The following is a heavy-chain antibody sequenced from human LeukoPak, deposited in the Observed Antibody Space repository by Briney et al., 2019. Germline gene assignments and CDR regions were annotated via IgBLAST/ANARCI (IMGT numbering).Heavy chain of an antibody. CDR2: INHSGST. V-gene: IGHV4-39*07. Sequence: SETLSLTCTVSGVSISSGTYYWGWIRQPPGKGLEWIGEINHSGSTNYNPSLKSRVTISVDTSKNQFSLKLSSVTAADTAVYYCARDYYDSSGLFPWGQGTLVTVSS. CDR1: GVSISSGTYY. CDR3: ARDYYDSSGLFP. D-gene: IGHD3-22*01. J-gene: IGHJ5*02.